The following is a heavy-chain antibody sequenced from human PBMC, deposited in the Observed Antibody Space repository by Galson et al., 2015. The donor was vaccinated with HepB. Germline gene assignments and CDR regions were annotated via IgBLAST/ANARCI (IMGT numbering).Heavy chain of an antibody. V-gene: IGHV1-69*13. D-gene: IGHD5-18*01. CDR3: ARGRLVGYSYMYYFDY. CDR2: IIPIFGTA. CDR1: GGTFSSYA. Sequence: SVKVSCKASGGTFSSYAISWVRQAPGQGLEWMGGIIPIFGTANYAQKFQGRVTITADEFTSTAYMELSSLRSEDTAVYYCARGRLVGYSYMYYFDYWGQGTLVTVSS. J-gene: IGHJ4*02.